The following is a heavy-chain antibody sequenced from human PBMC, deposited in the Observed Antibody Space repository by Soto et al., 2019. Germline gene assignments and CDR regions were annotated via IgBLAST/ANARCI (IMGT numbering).Heavy chain of an antibody. V-gene: IGHV4-31*03. CDR2: IYYSGST. Sequence: PSETLSLTCTVSGGSISSGGYYWSWIRQHPGKGLEWIGYIYYSGSTSYNPSLKSRVTISVDTSKNQFSLTLSSLTAAATAVYHCARAASYYDTLTGYLPPYCFDYWGQGTLVTVSS. CDR3: ARAASYYDTLTGYLPPYCFDY. J-gene: IGHJ4*02. D-gene: IGHD3-9*01. CDR1: GGSISSGGYY.